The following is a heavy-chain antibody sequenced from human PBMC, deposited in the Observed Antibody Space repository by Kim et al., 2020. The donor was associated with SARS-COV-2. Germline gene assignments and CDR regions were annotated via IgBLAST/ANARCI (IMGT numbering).Heavy chain of an antibody. J-gene: IGHJ5*02. CDR3: ARHDRGQWLVRWWFDP. V-gene: IGHV4-39*01. CDR1: GGSISSSSYY. CDR2: IYYSGST. Sequence: SETLSLTCTVSGGSISSSSYYWGWIRQPPGKGLEWIGSIYYSGSTYYNPSLKSRVTISVDTSKNQFSLKLSSVTAADTAVYYCARHDRGQWLVRWWFDPWGQGTLVTVSS. D-gene: IGHD6-19*01.